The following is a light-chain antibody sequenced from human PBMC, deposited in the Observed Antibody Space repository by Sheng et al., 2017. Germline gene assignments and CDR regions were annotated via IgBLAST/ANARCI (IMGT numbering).Light chain of an antibody. Sequence: SYELTQSPSVSVSPGQTASITCSGDNLGXKYTSWYQHRPGQSPVLVIYQDTKRPSGIPERFSGSNSGNTATLTISGTQAIDEADYYCQAWDTISVVFGGGTKLTVL. J-gene: IGLJ2*01. CDR2: QDT. CDR3: QAWDTISVV. CDR1: NLGXKY. V-gene: IGLV3-1*01.